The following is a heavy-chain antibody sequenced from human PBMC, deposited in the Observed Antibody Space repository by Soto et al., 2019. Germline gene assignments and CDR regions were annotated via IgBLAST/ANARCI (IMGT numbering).Heavy chain of an antibody. Sequence: SETLSLTCTVSGGSISSYYWSWIRQPPGKGLEWIGYIYYSGSTNYNPSLKGRVTISVDTSKNQFSLRLSSVTAADTAVYYCARLGYDIYWFDPWGQGTLVTVSS. J-gene: IGHJ5*02. CDR1: GGSISSYY. CDR3: ARLGYDIYWFDP. D-gene: IGHD3-9*01. V-gene: IGHV4-59*08. CDR2: IYYSGST.